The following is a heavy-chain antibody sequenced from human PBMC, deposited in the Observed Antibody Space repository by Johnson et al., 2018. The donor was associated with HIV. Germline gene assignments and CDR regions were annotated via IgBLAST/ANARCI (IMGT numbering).Heavy chain of an antibody. CDR3: AYPREGSSWSNDAFDI. D-gene: IGHD6-13*01. CDR2: IRYDGRNK. J-gene: IGHJ3*02. CDR1: GFTFSSYG. Sequence: QMLLVESGGGLVQPGGSLRLSCAASGFTFSSYGMHWVRQAPGKGLEWVAFIRYDGRNKYYADSVKRRFTISRDNAKYTLYLQMNSLRAEDTAVYYCAYPREGSSWSNDAFDIWGQGTMVTVSS. V-gene: IGHV3-30*02.